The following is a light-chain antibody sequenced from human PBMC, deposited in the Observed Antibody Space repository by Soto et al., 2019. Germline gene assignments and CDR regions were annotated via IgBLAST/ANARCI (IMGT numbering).Light chain of an antibody. CDR1: RSNIGRNT. V-gene: IGLV1-44*01. CDR2: NNS. CDR3: VAWDDSLKGVV. Sequence: QSVLTQPPSASGTPGQRVTISCSGSRSNIGRNTVNWFQQLPGTAPKLLTYNNSQRPSGVPDRFSASKSGTSGSLAISGLQSEDEAAYYCVAWDDSLKGVVFGGGTKLTVL. J-gene: IGLJ3*02.